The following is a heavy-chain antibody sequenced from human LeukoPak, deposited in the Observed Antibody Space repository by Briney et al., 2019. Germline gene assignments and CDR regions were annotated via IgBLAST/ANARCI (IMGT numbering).Heavy chain of an antibody. J-gene: IGHJ4*02. CDR1: GYLFSNYW. CDR3: ARTHPDSSGWHNDY. Sequence: GESLKISCKGSGYLFSNYWIGWVRQMPGKGLEWMGIIYPGDSDTRYSPSFQGQVTISADKSISTAYLQWSSLKASDTAMYYCARTHPDSSGWHNDYWGQGTLVTVSS. D-gene: IGHD6-19*01. V-gene: IGHV5-51*01. CDR2: IYPGDSDT.